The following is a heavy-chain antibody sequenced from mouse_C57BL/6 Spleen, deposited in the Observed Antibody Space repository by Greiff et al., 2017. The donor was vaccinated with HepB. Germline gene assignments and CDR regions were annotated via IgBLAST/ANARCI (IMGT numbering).Heavy chain of an antibody. CDR3: ARTWLRTLDY. CDR1: GFTFSSYA. CDR2: ISDGGSYT. D-gene: IGHD2-2*01. Sequence: EVMLVESGGGLVKPGGSLKLSCAASGFTFSSYAMSWVRQTPEKRLEWVATISDGGSYTYYPDNVKGRFTISRDNAKNNLYLQMSHLKSEDTAMYYWARTWLRTLDYWGQGTTLTVSS. V-gene: IGHV5-4*03. J-gene: IGHJ2*01.